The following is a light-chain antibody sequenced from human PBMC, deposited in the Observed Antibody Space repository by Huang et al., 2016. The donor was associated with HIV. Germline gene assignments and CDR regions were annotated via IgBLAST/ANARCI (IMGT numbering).Light chain of an antibody. V-gene: IGKV3-20*01. CDR3: QLYVSLSYT. CDR1: QNVDSNY. Sequence: EIVLTQSPATLSLSPGDRATLSCRATQNVDSNYLAWYQQKPGQTPRLVIFGTSSRATGIPDRFSGSGSGTDVTLTINGLEPDDSAVYYCQLYVSLSYTFGPGTRLDI. CDR2: GTS. J-gene: IGKJ2*01.